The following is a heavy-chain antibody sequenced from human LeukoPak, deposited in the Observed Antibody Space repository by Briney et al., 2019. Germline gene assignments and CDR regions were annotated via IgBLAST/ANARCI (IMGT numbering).Heavy chain of an antibody. V-gene: IGHV1-2*02. J-gene: IGHJ5*02. CDR1: RYTFTGYY. CDR3: ARGVARRNLNLYAGYDYNWFDP. Sequence: ASVKVSCKPSRYTFTGYYMHWVRQAPGHGLGWMGWSNPKSGGTNYAQKFQGRVTMTRDTSTSTASMELSRLRSDDTGVYYCARGVARRNLNLYAGYDYNWFDPWGQGTLVTVSS. CDR2: SNPKSGGT. D-gene: IGHD5-12*01.